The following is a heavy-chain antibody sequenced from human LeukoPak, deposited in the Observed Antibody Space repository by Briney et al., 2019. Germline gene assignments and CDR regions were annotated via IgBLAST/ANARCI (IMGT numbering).Heavy chain of an antibody. J-gene: IGHJ4*02. CDR3: ATDREGDPSAYYLV. CDR2: ISDNGGRT. Sequence: GSLRLSCAASGFTFSGYAMSWVRQAPGKGLEWVSTISDNGGRTYYAGSVKGRFTISRDNSKNTLFLQMNSLRAEDSAVYYCATDREGDPSAYYLVGGQGTLITVSS. D-gene: IGHD3-22*01. CDR1: GFTFSGYA. V-gene: IGHV3-23*01.